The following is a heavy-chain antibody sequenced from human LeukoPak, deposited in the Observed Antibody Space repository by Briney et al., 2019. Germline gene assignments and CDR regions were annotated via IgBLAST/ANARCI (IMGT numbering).Heavy chain of an antibody. Sequence: SETQSLTCGVSGASFSEYVWNWVRQSPAEGLEWIGEIKHGGGATYNPSLMGRVTISADTSKNQFSLKLSSVTAADTAVYYCARVRVGATEDYWGQGTLVTVSS. CDR1: GASFSEYV. J-gene: IGHJ4*02. CDR2: IKHGGGA. D-gene: IGHD1-26*01. V-gene: IGHV4-34*01. CDR3: ARVRVGATEDY.